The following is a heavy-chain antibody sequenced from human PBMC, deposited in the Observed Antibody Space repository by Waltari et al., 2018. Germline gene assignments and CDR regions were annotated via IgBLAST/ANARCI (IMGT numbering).Heavy chain of an antibody. Sequence: EVQLVESGGGLVQPGGSLRLSCEASGLAFRDYWVSGVRQAPGKGLEWVAKIKQDGSETFYVESVKGRFTISRDNAKNLLYLQMNSLRVEDTAVYFCAMTGRLGTGLPWDWGQGTLVTVSS. V-gene: IGHV3-7*01. CDR2: IKQDGSET. CDR3: AMTGRLGTGLPWD. J-gene: IGHJ4*02. CDR1: GLAFRDYW. D-gene: IGHD3-9*01.